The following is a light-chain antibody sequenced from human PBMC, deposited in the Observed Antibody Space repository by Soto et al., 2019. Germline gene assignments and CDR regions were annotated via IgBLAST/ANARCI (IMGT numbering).Light chain of an antibody. Sequence: QSALTQPASVSGSPGQSITISCTGTSSDVGTYDLVSWYQHHPGAAPKLMIYEATRRPSGISNRFSGSKSGNTASLTISGLQAEDGADYYCCSFAGSNSWVLGGGTKLTVL. CDR3: CSFAGSNSWV. V-gene: IGLV2-23*01. J-gene: IGLJ3*02. CDR2: EAT. CDR1: SSDVGTYDL.